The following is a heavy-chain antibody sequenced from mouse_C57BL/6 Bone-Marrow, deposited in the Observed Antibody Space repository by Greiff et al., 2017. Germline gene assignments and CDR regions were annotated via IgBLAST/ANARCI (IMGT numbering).Heavy chain of an antibody. CDR3: TRNYYCSSSPWDY. CDR2: ISSGGDYI. V-gene: IGHV5-9-1*02. CDR1: GFTFSSYA. Sequence: EVQRVESGEGLVKPGGSLKLSCAASGFTFSSYAMSWVRQTPEKRLEWVAYISSGGDYISSADAVTGRFTISRDNARKTRDQPMSSLKSEITAMYYGTRNYYCSSSPWDYWGQGTMLTVSA. J-gene: IGHJ3*01. D-gene: IGHD1-1*01.